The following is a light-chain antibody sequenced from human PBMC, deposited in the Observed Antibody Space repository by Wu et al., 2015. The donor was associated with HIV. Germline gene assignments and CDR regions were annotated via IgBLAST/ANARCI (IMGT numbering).Light chain of an antibody. J-gene: IGKJ2*03. CDR3: QCFEG. CDR2: GTY. V-gene: IGKV3-20*01. CDR1: QAISKNH. Sequence: TQSPDTLSVSPGERATLSCRPSQAISKNHLAWYRQKSGQPPKLLMTGTYERATGVPDRFVGSGSGTNYTLTITKVEAEDFAMYFCQCFEGFGRGTRLEIK.